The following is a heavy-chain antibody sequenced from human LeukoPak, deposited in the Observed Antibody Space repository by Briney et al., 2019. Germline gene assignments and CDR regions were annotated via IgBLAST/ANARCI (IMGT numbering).Heavy chain of an antibody. CDR2: ISSSSSYI. V-gene: IGHV3-21*01. CDR1: GFTFSSYN. D-gene: IGHD2-21*02. CDR3: VRSTGGDWYTFDT. J-gene: IGHJ3*02. Sequence: GGSLRLSCAASGFTFSSYNMNWVRQAPGKGLEWVSSISSSSSYIYYADSVKGRFTISRDNARNSLYLQMNSLRAEDTSVYFCVRSTGGDWYTFDTWGQGTMVTVSS.